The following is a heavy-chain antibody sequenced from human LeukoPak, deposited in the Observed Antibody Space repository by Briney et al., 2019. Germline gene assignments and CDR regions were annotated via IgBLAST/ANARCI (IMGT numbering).Heavy chain of an antibody. CDR2: IYHSGST. J-gene: IGHJ4*02. CDR3: ARGRYCSGGSCYALDY. V-gene: IGHV4-4*02. CDR1: GGSISSSNW. Sequence: SGTLSLTCAVSGGSISSSNWWSWVRQPPGKGLEWIGEIYHSGSTNYNPSLKSRVTISVDKSKNQFSLKLSSVTAADTAVYYCARGRYCSGGSCYALDYWGQGTLVTVSS. D-gene: IGHD2-15*01.